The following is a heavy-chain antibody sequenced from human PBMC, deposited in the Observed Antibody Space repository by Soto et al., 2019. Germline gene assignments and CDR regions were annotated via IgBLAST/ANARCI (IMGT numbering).Heavy chain of an antibody. V-gene: IGHV3-23*01. Sequence: GGSLRLSCAASGFTFSSCSMNWVRQAPGKGLEWVSGITGSGGNTYYADSVKGRFTISRDNSKNTLYLQMNSLRAEDTAVYYCVIRWAPLGYCSSTSCSYFDYWGQGTLVTVSS. CDR1: GFTFSSCS. CDR2: ITGSGGNT. J-gene: IGHJ4*02. CDR3: VIRWAPLGYCSSTSCSYFDY. D-gene: IGHD2-2*01.